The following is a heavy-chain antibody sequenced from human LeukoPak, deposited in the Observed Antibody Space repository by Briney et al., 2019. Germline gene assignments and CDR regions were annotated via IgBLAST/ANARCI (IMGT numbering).Heavy chain of an antibody. V-gene: IGHV3-48*03. J-gene: IGHJ4*02. D-gene: IGHD5-12*01. CDR1: GFTFSSYE. Sequence: GGSLRLSCAASGFTFSSYEMNWVRQAPGKGLECVSYISSSGSTIYYADSVKGRFTISRDNAKNSLYLQMNSLRAEDTAVYYCARDGYSGYDPGDHWGRGTLVTVSS. CDR2: ISSSGSTI. CDR3: ARDGYSGYDPGDH.